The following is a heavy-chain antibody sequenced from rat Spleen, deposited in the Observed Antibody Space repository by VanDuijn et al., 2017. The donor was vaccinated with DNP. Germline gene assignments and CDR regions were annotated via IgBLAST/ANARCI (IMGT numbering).Heavy chain of an antibody. V-gene: IGHV5-31*01. CDR2: ITGGSGTT. D-gene: IGHD1-9*01. Sequence: EVQLVESGGDLVQPGRSLKVSCVASGFTFNNYWMTWTRQVPGKGLEWIASITGGSGTTSYPDSVKGRFTISRDDAKNTLSLQMNSLRSEDTATYYCARDPTYRGYNYRYLDYWGQGVVVTVSS. CDR1: GFTFNNYW. J-gene: IGHJ2*01. CDR3: ARDPTYRGYNYRYLDY.